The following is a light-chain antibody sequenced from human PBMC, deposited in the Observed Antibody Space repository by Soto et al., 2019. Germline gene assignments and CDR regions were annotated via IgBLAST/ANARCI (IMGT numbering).Light chain of an antibody. Sequence: EIAMTQSPATLSVSPGERATLSCRASQSVSSNIVWYQQKPGQAPRLLIYGASTRATGIPATFSGSGSGTECTLTISSLQSEDFAVYYCQQYNDWPPWTFGRGTKVEIK. CDR3: QQYNDWPPWT. CDR1: QSVSSN. CDR2: GAS. V-gene: IGKV3-15*01. J-gene: IGKJ1*01.